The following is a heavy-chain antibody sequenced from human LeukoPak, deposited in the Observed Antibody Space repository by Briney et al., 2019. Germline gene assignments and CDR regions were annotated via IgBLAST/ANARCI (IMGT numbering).Heavy chain of an antibody. CDR3: ARDGGLLSGKYYFDY. V-gene: IGHV3-21*01. CDR1: GFTFSSYS. Sequence: GGSLRLSCAASGFTFSSYSMNWVRQAPGKGLEWVSSISSSSVYIYYADSVKGRFTISRDNAKNSLYLQMNSLRAEDTAVYYCARDGGLLSGKYYFDYWGQGTLVTVSS. CDR2: ISSSSVYI. D-gene: IGHD3-10*01. J-gene: IGHJ4*02.